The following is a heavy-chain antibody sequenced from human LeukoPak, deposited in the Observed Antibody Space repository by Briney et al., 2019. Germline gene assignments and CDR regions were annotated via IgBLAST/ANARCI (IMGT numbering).Heavy chain of an antibody. V-gene: IGHV3-33*01. J-gene: IGHJ6*02. CDR1: GFTFSSYG. Sequence: GGSLRLSCAASGFTFSSYGMHWVRQAPGKGLEWVAVIWYDGSNKYYADSVKGRFTISRDNSKNTLYLQMNSLGAEDTAVYYCARGIAAAGILHYGMDVWGQGTTVTVSS. CDR3: ARGIAAAGILHYGMDV. CDR2: IWYDGSNK. D-gene: IGHD6-13*01.